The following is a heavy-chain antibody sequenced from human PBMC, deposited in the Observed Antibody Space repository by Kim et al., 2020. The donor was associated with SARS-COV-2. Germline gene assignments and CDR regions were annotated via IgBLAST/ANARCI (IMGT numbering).Heavy chain of an antibody. J-gene: IGHJ6*03. CDR1: DYSFSNFG. V-gene: IGHV1-18*01. CDR2: ISPSSGGA. CDR3: ARDRESGSASLDFYFKFYMDV. Sequence: ASVKVSCTASDYSFSNFGISWLRQAPGKGLEWMAWISPSSGGANYAEKFQDRLTVTTDTSTSTAYLELRSLRSDDTAVYYCARDRESGSASLDFYFKFYMDVWGQGTTVTVSS. D-gene: IGHD1-26*01.